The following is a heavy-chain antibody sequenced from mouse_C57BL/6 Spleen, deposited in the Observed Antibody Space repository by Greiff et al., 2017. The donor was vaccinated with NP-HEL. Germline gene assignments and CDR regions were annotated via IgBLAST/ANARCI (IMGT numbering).Heavy chain of an antibody. D-gene: IGHD1-1*01. V-gene: IGHV5-9*01. J-gene: IGHJ4*01. CDR3: ARSYYYGSSYGAMDY. Sequence: EVQLVESGGGLVKPGGSLKLSCAASGFTFSSYTMSWVRQTPEKRLEWVATISGGGGNTYYPDSVKGRFTISRDNAKNTLYLQMSSLRSEDTALYYCARSYYYGSSYGAMDYWGQGTSVTVSS. CDR1: GFTFSSYT. CDR2: ISGGGGNT.